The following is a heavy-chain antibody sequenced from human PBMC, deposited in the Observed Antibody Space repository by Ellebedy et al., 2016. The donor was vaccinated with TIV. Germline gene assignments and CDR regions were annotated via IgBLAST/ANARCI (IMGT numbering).Heavy chain of an antibody. J-gene: IGHJ4*02. V-gene: IGHV3-74*01. CDR2: VKSDGSTT. Sequence: GGSLRLSXTTSGFTFSNYWMHWVRQAPGKGLVWVSHVKSDGSTTNYADSVKGRFTISRDNAKNTLYLQMNSLSAEDTAVYYCSRSNFYGSGGYWGQGTLVTVSS. D-gene: IGHD3-10*01. CDR1: GFTFSNYW. CDR3: SRSNFYGSGGY.